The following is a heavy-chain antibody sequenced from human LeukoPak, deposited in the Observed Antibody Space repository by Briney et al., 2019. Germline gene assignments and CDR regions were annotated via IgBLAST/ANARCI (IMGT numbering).Heavy chain of an antibody. CDR3: ARLLGAAAGED. CDR1: GGSFSGYY. V-gene: IGHV4-34*01. D-gene: IGHD6-13*01. Sequence: PSETLSLTCAVYGGSFSGYYWSWIRQPPGKGLEWIGSIYYSGSTYYNPSLKSRVTISVDTSKNQFSLKLSSVTAADTAVYYCARLLGAAAGEDWGQGTLVTVSS. J-gene: IGHJ4*02. CDR2: IYYSGST.